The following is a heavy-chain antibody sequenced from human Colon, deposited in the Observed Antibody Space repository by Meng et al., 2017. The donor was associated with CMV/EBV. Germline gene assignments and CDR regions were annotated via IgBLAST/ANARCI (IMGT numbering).Heavy chain of an antibody. CDR3: AKGDIVVVPAAQFDY. CDR2: ISGSGGTT. CDR1: GFTFSSYE. Sequence: GGSLRLSCAASGFTFSSYEMNWVRQAPGKGLEWVSSISGSGGTTYYADSVKGRFTISRDNSKNTLNLQMYSLRAEETAVYYCAKGDIVVVPAAQFDYWGQGTLVTVSS. V-gene: IGHV3-23*01. D-gene: IGHD2-2*01. J-gene: IGHJ4*02.